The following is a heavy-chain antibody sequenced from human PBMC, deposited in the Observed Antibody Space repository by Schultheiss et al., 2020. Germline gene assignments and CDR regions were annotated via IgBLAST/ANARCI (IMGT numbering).Heavy chain of an antibody. J-gene: IGHJ4*02. CDR1: GFTFSSSW. CDR2: IKSAVEDGTT. V-gene: IGHV3-15*01. Sequence: GGSLRLSCAASGFTFSSSWMSWVHQAPGKGLEWLGRIKSAVEDGTTDYGAPADGRFSISRDDSTNTVFLQMDALKTEDTGVYYCTTGFRNAELDYWGRGTLVTVSS. CDR3: TTGFRNAELDY. D-gene: IGHD2-8*01.